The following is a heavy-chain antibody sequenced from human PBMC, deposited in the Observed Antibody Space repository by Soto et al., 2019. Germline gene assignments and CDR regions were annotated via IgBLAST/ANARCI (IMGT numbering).Heavy chain of an antibody. Sequence: QVQLQQWGAGLLKPSETLSLTCAVYGGSFSGYYWSWIRQPPGKGLEWIGEINHSGSTNYNPSLKSRVTISVDTSKTQFSLKLSYVTAADTAVYYCARGLGRYFDWTHSYNWFDPWGQGTLVTVSS. J-gene: IGHJ5*02. CDR2: INHSGST. D-gene: IGHD3-9*01. CDR3: ARGLGRYFDWTHSYNWFDP. CDR1: GGSFSGYY. V-gene: IGHV4-34*01.